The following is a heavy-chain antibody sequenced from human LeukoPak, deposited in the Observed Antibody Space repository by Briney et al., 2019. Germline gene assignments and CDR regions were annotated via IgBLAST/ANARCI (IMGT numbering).Heavy chain of an antibody. D-gene: IGHD6-19*01. V-gene: IGHV1-24*01. CDR3: ARESVAGRIGE. CDR1: GYTLTELS. CDR2: FDPEDGET. Sequence: GASVKVSCKVSGYTLTELSMHWVRQAPGKGLEWMGGFDPEDGETIYAQKFQGRVTITADKSTSTAYMELSSLRSEDTAVYYCARESVAGRIGEWGQGTLVTVSS. J-gene: IGHJ4*02.